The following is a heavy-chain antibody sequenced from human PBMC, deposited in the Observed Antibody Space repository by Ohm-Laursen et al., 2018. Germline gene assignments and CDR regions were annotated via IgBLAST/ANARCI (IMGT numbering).Heavy chain of an antibody. V-gene: IGHV4-4*08. J-gene: IGHJ3*01. CDR2: FYHSGGT. D-gene: IGHD6-13*01. Sequence: SETLSLTCSVSGASISSYYWTWIRQPPGKGLEWIGHFYHSGGTNNNPSFKSRVTISIDTSKNQVSLNLNSVTAADTAVYYCASSQSSSWYHAFDVWGQGTMVTVSS. CDR3: ASSQSSSWYHAFDV. CDR1: GASISSYY.